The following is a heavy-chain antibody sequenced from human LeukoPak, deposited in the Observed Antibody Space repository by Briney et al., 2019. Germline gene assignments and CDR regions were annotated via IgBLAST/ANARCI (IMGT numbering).Heavy chain of an antibody. CDR1: GGSISSGDYS. V-gene: IGHV4-30-4*01. D-gene: IGHD1-26*01. Sequence: SETLSLTCTVSGGSISSGDYSWSWIRQPPGKGLEWIGYIYYSGSTYYNPSLKSRVTISVDTSKNQFSLKLSSVTAADTAVYYCARGREWELSTHFDYWGQGTLVTVSS. CDR2: IYYSGST. J-gene: IGHJ4*02. CDR3: ARGREWELSTHFDY.